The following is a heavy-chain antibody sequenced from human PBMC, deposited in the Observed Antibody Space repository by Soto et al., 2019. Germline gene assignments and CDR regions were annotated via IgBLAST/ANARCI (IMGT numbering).Heavy chain of an antibody. D-gene: IGHD1-1*01. V-gene: IGHV4-39*01. CDR1: GGSISSSSYY. Sequence: SETLSLTCTVSGGSISSSSYYWVWIRQPPGKGLEWIGSIYYSGSTYYNPSLKSRVTISVDTSKNQFSLKLSSVTAADTAVYYCASRTNTGFDYWGQGTLVTVSS. CDR2: IYYSGST. J-gene: IGHJ4*02. CDR3: ASRTNTGFDY.